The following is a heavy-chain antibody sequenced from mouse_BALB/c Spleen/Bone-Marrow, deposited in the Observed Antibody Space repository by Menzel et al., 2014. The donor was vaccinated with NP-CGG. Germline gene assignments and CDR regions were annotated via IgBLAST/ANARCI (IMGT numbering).Heavy chain of an antibody. CDR1: GFSLTNYG. D-gene: IGHD2-14*01. J-gene: IGHJ4*01. CDR2: IWGDGST. V-gene: IGHV2-3*01. CDR3: AKQDYYRYDYAMDY. Sequence: VQRVESGTGLVAPSQSLSITCTVSGFSLTNYGVSCVRQPPGKGLEWLGVIWGDGSTNYHSALISRLSISKDNSKSQVFLKLNSLQTDDTATYYCAKQDYYRYDYAMDYWGQGTSVTVSS.